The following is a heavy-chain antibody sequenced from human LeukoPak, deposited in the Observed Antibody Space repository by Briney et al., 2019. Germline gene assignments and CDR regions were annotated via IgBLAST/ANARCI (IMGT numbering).Heavy chain of an antibody. CDR1: GYSFSVYH. CDR2: INPNSGGT. J-gene: IGHJ4*02. Sequence: ASVKVSFKASGYSFSVYHMHWVRQAPGQGLEWMGWINPNSGGTNYAQKFQGRVTMTRNTSISTAYMELSSLTSDDTAVYYCATPYGGSGYDYGVYWSQGTLVTVSS. D-gene: IGHD5-12*01. V-gene: IGHV1-2*02. CDR3: ATPYGGSGYDYGVY.